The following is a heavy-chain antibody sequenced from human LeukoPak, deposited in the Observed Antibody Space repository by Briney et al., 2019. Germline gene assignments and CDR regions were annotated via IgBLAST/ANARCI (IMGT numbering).Heavy chain of an antibody. J-gene: IGHJ4*02. D-gene: IGHD3-3*01. V-gene: IGHV3-7*01. Sequence: PGGSLRLSCAASGFTFSDYYMSWVRQAPGKGLEWVANIKQDGSEKYYVDSVKGRCTISRDNAKNSPYLQMNSLRAEDTAVYYCARDRGWSGYSPYYFDYWGQGTLVTVSS. CDR1: GFTFSDYY. CDR2: IKQDGSEK. CDR3: ARDRGWSGYSPYYFDY.